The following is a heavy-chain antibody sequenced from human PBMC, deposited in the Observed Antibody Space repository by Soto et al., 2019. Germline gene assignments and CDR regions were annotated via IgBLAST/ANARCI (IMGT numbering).Heavy chain of an antibody. CDR2: ISGSGGNT. CDR1: GFTFSSYA. D-gene: IGHD2-2*01. J-gene: IGHJ4*02. V-gene: IGHV3-23*01. Sequence: EVQLLESGGGLVQPGGSLRLSCAASGFTFSSYAMTWVRQAPGKGLEWVSGISGSGGNTYYADSVKGRFTISRDNSKNTLYAQMNSLRAEDTAVYYCAKAGVSKYCSSISCYLGYWGQGTLVTVSS. CDR3: AKAGVSKYCSSISCYLGY.